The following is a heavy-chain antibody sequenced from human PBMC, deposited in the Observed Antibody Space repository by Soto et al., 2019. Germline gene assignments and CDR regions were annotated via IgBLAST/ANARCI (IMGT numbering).Heavy chain of an antibody. CDR2: IYSGGST. D-gene: IGHD6-13*01. CDR3: ARFIAAAGKGAFVI. V-gene: IGHV3-53*01. J-gene: IGHJ3*02. CDR1: GFTVSSNY. Sequence: GGSLRLSCAASGFTVSSNYMSWVRQAPGKGLEWVSVIYSGGSTYYADSVKGRFTISRDNSKNTLYLQMNSLRAEDTAVYYCARFIAAAGKGAFVIWGQGTMVTVSS.